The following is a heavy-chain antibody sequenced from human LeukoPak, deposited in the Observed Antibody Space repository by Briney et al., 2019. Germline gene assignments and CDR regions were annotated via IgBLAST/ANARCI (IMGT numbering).Heavy chain of an antibody. D-gene: IGHD7-27*01. Sequence: SETLSLTCTVSGGSISSYYWSWIRQPAGKGLEWIGRIYTSGSTNYNPSLKSRVTMSVDTSKNQFSLKLSSVTAADTAVYYCARGGLTGDLNRGADRGYFDYWGQGTLVTVSS. CDR3: ARGGLTGDLNRGADRGYFDY. CDR1: GGSISSYY. J-gene: IGHJ4*02. CDR2: IYTSGST. V-gene: IGHV4-4*07.